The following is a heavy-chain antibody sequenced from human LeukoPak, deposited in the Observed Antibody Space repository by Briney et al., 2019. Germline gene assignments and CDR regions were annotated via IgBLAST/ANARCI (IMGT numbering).Heavy chain of an antibody. CDR1: GGSISSYY. V-gene: IGHV4-59*01. Sequence: SETLSLTCIVSGGSISSYYWSWIRQPPGKGLEWIGYIYYSGSTNYNPSLKSRVTISVDTSKNQFSLKLSSVTAADTAVYYCARDKPRWLQRTKDWYFDLWGRGTLVTVSS. CDR2: IYYSGST. CDR3: ARDKPRWLQRTKDWYFDL. D-gene: IGHD5-24*01. J-gene: IGHJ2*01.